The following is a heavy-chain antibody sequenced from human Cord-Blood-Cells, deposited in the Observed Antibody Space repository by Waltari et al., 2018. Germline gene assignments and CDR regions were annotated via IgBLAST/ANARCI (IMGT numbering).Heavy chain of an antibody. CDR2: INPNRCGT. CDR1: GYTFTGYY. V-gene: IGHV1-2*02. Sequence: QVQLVQSGAEVKKPGASVKVSCKASGYTFTGYYMHWVRQAPGQGLEWMGWINPNRCGTNYAQKFQGRVTMTRDTSISPAYMELSRRRSDDTAVYYWARDYRNWFDPWCQGTLVTVSS. CDR3: ARDYRNWFDP. J-gene: IGHJ5*02.